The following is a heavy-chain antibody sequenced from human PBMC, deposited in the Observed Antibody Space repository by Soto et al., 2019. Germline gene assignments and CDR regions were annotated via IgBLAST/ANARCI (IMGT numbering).Heavy chain of an antibody. CDR2: ISAYNGNT. CDR3: ARSELRFLEWHKAYGMDV. D-gene: IGHD3-3*01. CDR1: GYTFTSYG. J-gene: IGHJ6*02. V-gene: IGHV1-18*04. Sequence: ASVKVSCKASGYTFTSYGISWVRPAPGQGLEWMGWISAYNGNTNYAQKLQGRVTMTTDSSTSTAYMELRSLRSDDTAVYYCARSELRFLEWHKAYGMDVWGQGTTVTVSS.